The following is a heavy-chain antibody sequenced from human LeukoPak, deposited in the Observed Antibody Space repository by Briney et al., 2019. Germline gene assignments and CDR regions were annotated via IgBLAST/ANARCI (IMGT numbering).Heavy chain of an antibody. J-gene: IGHJ4*02. D-gene: IGHD6-13*01. Sequence: SETLSLTCAVYGGSFSGYYWSWIRQPPGKRLEWIGEINHSGSTNYNPSLKSRVTISVDTSKNQFSLKLSSVTAADTAVYYCARDWIAAAGAFDYWGQGTLVTVSS. CDR1: GGSFSGYY. CDR2: INHSGST. V-gene: IGHV4-34*01. CDR3: ARDWIAAAGAFDY.